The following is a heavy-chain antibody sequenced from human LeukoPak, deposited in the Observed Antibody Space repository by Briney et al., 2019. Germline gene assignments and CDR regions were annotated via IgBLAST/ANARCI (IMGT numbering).Heavy chain of an antibody. CDR2: IIPIFGTA. CDR3: ARGRISGSRGGAFDI. J-gene: IGHJ3*02. V-gene: IGHV1-69*05. D-gene: IGHD1-26*01. Sequence: ASVKVSCKASGGTFSSYAISWVRQAPGQGLEWMGGIIPIFGTANYAQKFQGRVTITTDESTSTAYMELSSLRSEDTAVYYCARGRISGSRGGAFDIWGQGTMVTVSS. CDR1: GGTFSSYA.